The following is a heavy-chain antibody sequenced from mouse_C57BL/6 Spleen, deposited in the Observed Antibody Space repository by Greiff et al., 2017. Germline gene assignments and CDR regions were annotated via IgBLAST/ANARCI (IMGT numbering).Heavy chain of an antibody. CDR3: SRKGSYDGYPAWFAY. Sequence: QVHVKQPGAELVMPGASVKLSCKASGYTFTSYWMHWVKQRPGQGLEWIGEIDPSDSYTNYNQKFKGKSTLTVDKSSSTAYMQLSSLTSEDSAVYYCSRKGSYDGYPAWFAYWGQGTLVTVSA. V-gene: IGHV1-69*01. CDR2: IDPSDSYT. CDR1: GYTFTSYW. D-gene: IGHD2-3*01. J-gene: IGHJ3*01.